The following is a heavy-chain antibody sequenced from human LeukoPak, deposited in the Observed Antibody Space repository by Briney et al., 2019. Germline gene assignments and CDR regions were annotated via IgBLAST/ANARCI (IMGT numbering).Heavy chain of an antibody. CDR2: ISSNGGDT. CDR1: GFTLSIHA. Sequence: GGSLRLSCAASGFTLSIHAMTWVRQAPGKGLEWVSAISSNGGDTYYADSVKGRFTISRDNSQNTLYLRMNSLRAEDTAVYYCAKDQVGVLPDAFDIWGQGTMVTVSS. D-gene: IGHD1-26*01. V-gene: IGHV3-23*01. CDR3: AKDQVGVLPDAFDI. J-gene: IGHJ3*02.